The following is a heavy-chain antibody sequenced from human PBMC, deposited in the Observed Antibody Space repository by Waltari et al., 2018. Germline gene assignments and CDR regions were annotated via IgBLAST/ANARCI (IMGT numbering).Heavy chain of an antibody. CDR2: INHSGST. CDR3: ATSTVMVYAIGYYYYYGMDV. CDR1: GGSFRGYY. D-gene: IGHD2-8*01. Sequence: QVQLQQWGAGLLKPSETLSLTCAVYGGSFRGYYWSWLRQPPVKELEWIGEINHSGSTNYNPSLKSRVTISVDTSKIQFSLKLSSVTAADTAVYYSATSTVMVYAIGYYYYYGMDVWGQGTTVTVSS. J-gene: IGHJ6*02. V-gene: IGHV4-34*01.